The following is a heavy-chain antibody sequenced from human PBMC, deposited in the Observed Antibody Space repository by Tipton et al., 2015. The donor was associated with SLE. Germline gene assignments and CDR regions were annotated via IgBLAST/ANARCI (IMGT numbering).Heavy chain of an antibody. CDR3: ARSGSSSLDH. CDR1: GYNFDTYW. Sequence: QLVQSGAEAKKPGESLKISCEISGYNFDTYWVGWVRQLPGKGLDWVGIIYPGDSDTRYSPSFQGQVTISADKSISTVHLQWSSLKASDTAVYYCARSGSSSLDHWGQGTLVTVSS. D-gene: IGHD6-6*01. J-gene: IGHJ4*02. V-gene: IGHV5-51*03. CDR2: IYPGDSDT.